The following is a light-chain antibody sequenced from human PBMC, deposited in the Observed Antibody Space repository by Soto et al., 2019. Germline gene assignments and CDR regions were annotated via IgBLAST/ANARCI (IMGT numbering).Light chain of an antibody. V-gene: IGKV1-9*01. Sequence: IPLTQSPSSLSASVGDRVTITCRASQGIRSYLAWYQQEPGKAPKLLIYAASTLQSGVPSRFSGSGSGTDFTLTISSLQPEDFATYYCQQLGGYPITFGQGTRLEIK. J-gene: IGKJ5*01. CDR2: AAS. CDR3: QQLGGYPIT. CDR1: QGIRSY.